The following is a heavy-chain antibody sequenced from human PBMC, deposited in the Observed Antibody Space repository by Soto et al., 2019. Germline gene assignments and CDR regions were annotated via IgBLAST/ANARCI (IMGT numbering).Heavy chain of an antibody. J-gene: IGHJ3*02. CDR1: GFTFSSYS. V-gene: IGHV3-48*02. CDR2: ISSISSTI. D-gene: IGHD6-6*01. Sequence: GGSLRLSCAASGFTFSSYSMNWVRQAPGKGLEWVSYISSISSTIYYADSVKGRFTISRDNAKNSLYLQMNSLRDEDTAVYYCASNIAARPFAFDIWGQGTMVTVSS. CDR3: ASNIAARPFAFDI.